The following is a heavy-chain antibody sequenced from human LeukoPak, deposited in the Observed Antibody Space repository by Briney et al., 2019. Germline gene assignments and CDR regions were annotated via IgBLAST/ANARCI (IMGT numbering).Heavy chain of an antibody. CDR1: GFTFSTYA. J-gene: IGHJ4*02. CDR3: AKDRNAWPTNFDS. CDR2: ISSTGLTT. D-gene: IGHD5-24*01. Sequence: GGSLRLSRAASGFTFSTYAVNWVRQAPGKGEEWVSAISSTGLTTYYADSGKGRFSIARDNSKNTLYLQMNTLRAEDTAVYYCAKDRNAWPTNFDSWGQGALVTVSA. V-gene: IGHV3-23*01.